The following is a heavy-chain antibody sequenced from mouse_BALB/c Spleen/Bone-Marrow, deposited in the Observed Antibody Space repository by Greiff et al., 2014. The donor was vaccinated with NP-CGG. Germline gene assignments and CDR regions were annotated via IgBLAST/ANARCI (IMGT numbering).Heavy chain of an antibody. CDR2: IYPGDGST. J-gene: IGHJ4*01. Sequence: SGPELVKPGALMKISCKASGYTFTSYDINWVKQRPGQGLEWIGWIYPGDGSTKYNEKFKGKATLTADKSSSTAYMQLSSLTSENSADYFCARSGGDSMDYWGQGTSVAVSS. V-gene: IGHV1S33*01. D-gene: IGHD1-1*02. CDR1: GYTFTSYD. CDR3: ARSGGDSMDY.